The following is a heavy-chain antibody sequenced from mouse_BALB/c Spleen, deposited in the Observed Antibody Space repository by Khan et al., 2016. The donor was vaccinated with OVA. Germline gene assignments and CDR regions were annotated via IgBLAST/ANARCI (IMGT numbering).Heavy chain of an antibody. CDR3: ARDNYYGRTYYAMDY. Sequence: DLVKPGASVKLSCKASGYTFTSYWINWIKQRPGQGLEWIGRIGPGSGNAYYNEMFKGKATLTVDTSSSTAYIQLSSLSSEDSSVYFCARDNYYGRTYYAMDYWGQGTSVTVSS. V-gene: IGHV1S41*01. CDR2: IGPGSGNA. D-gene: IGHD1-1*01. J-gene: IGHJ4*01. CDR1: GYTFTSYW.